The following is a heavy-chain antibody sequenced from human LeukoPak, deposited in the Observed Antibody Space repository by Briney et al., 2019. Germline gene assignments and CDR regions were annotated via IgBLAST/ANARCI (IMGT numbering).Heavy chain of an antibody. D-gene: IGHD5-18*01. V-gene: IGHV4-34*01. CDR2: INRSGST. Sequence: KPSETLSLTCAVYGGSFSGYYWSWIRQPPGKGLEWIGEINRSGSTNYNPSLKSRVIISVDTSKNQFSLKLSSVTAADTAVYYCARTRGYAFDYWGQGTLVTVSS. CDR3: ARTRGYAFDY. CDR1: GGSFSGYY. J-gene: IGHJ4*02.